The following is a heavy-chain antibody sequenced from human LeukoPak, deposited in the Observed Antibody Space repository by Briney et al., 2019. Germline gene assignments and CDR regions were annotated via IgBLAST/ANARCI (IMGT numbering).Heavy chain of an antibody. CDR3: ATNSGWRFDY. CDR1: GFIFSSYW. V-gene: IGHV3-7*01. J-gene: IGHJ4*02. CDR2: IKQDGSEK. D-gene: IGHD5-12*01. Sequence: PGGSLRLSCAASGFIFSSYWMSWVRQAPGKGLEWVANIKQDGSEKYYVDSVKGRFTISRDNAKNSLYLQMNSLRAEDTAVYYCATNSGWRFDYWGQGTLVTVSS.